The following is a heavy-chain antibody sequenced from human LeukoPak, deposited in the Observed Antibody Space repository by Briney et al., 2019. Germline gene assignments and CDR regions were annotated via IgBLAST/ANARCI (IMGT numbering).Heavy chain of an antibody. Sequence: GGSLRLSCVGSGFSLSEYGIHWVRQAPGKGLEWVAVVSYDGGQKYYADSVKGRFTISRDTSSDTVSLRMNSLRVEDTAVYYCARDRINMMVLGHDSGLDCWGQGTLVTVSS. CDR3: ARDRINMMVLGHDSGLDC. CDR2: VSYDGGQK. J-gene: IGHJ4*02. D-gene: IGHD3-22*01. CDR1: GFSLSEYG. V-gene: IGHV3-30*19.